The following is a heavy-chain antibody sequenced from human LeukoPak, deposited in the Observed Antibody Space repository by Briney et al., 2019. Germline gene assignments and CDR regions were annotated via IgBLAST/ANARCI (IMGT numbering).Heavy chain of an antibody. V-gene: IGHV3-21*01. CDR1: GFTFSSYS. D-gene: IGHD3-16*01. CDR2: ISSSSSYI. Sequence: PGGSLRLSCAASGFTFSSYSMNWVRQAPGKGLEWVSSISSSSSYIYYADSVKGRFTISRDNAKNSLYLQMNSLRVEDTAVYYCTRSGTRLGTDFGYWGQGTLVTVSS. J-gene: IGHJ4*02. CDR3: TRSGTRLGTDFGY.